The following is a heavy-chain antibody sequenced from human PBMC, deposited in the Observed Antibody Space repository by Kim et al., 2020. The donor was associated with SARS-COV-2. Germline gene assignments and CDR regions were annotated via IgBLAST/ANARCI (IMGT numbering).Heavy chain of an antibody. CDR2: ISAYNGNT. Sequence: ASVKVSCRASGYTFTSYGIIWVRQAPGQGLEWMGWISAYNGNTNYAQKIQGRVTMTTDTSTSTAYMELRSLRSDDTAVYYCARMLSVAVVPYYYHFGMDVWGQGTTVTVSS. J-gene: IGHJ6*02. CDR3: ARMLSVAVVPYYYHFGMDV. D-gene: IGHD6-19*01. CDR1: GYTFTSYG. V-gene: IGHV1-18*01.